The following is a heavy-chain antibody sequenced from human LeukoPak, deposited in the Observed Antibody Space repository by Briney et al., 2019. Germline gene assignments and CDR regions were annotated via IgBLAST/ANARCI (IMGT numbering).Heavy chain of an antibody. D-gene: IGHD4-17*01. CDR3: ARLPNIGDYLIDI. J-gene: IGHJ3*02. CDR1: GYTFTGYY. V-gene: IGHV1-2*02. Sequence: ASVKVSCKASGYTFTGYYMHWVRQAPGQGLEWMGWINPNSGGTNYAQKFQGSVTMTRDTSISTAYMELSRLRSDDTAVYYCARLPNIGDYLIDIWGQGTMVTVSS. CDR2: INPNSGGT.